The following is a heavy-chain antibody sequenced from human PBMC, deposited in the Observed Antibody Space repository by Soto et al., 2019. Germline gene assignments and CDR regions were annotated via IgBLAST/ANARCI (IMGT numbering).Heavy chain of an antibody. D-gene: IGHD6-13*01. CDR1: GNRFTKHW. CDR2: IYPGYSDT. CDR3: ARQLSAAAQNGMDV. J-gene: IGHJ6*02. Sequence: PGESLKISCKGSGNRFTKHWIGWLRQMPGKGLEWMGIIYPGYSDTRYSPSFQGQVTISADKSISTAYLQWSSLKASDTAMYYCARQLSAAAQNGMDVWGQGTTVTVSS. V-gene: IGHV5-51*01.